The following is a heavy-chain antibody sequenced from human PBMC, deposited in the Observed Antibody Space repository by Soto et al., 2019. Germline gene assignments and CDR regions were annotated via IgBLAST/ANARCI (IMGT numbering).Heavy chain of an antibody. CDR1: GYSFTSYW. V-gene: IGHV5-51*01. CDR3: ASSGYGDYVKEYAFDI. Sequence: PGESMKISCKGAGYSFTSYWIGWVRQIPGRGLEWMGIIYPGDSDTRYSPSFQGQVTISADKSISTAYLQWSSLKASDTAMYYCASSGYGDYVKEYAFDIWGQGTMVTVSS. CDR2: IYPGDSDT. J-gene: IGHJ3*02. D-gene: IGHD4-17*01.